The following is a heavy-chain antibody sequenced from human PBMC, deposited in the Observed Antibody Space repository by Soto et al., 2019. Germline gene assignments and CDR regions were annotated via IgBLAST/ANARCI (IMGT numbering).Heavy chain of an antibody. Sequence: ASVKVSCEACGDTFTSYYMHWVRQAPGQGLEWMGIINPSGGSTSYAQKFQGRVTMTRDTSTSTVYMELSSLRSEDTAVYYCASEDYYDSSGYYYLHGMDVWGQGTTVTVSS. CDR3: ASEDYYDSSGYYYLHGMDV. CDR2: INPSGGST. J-gene: IGHJ6*02. V-gene: IGHV1-46*01. CDR1: GDTFTSYY. D-gene: IGHD3-22*01.